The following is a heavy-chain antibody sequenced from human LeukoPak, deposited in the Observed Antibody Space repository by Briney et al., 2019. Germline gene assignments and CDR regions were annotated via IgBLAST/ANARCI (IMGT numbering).Heavy chain of an antibody. CDR1: EYTFTSYA. D-gene: IGHD6-6*01. Sequence: GASVKVSCKASEYTFTSYAMHWVRQAPGQRLEWMGWINVGNGNTQYSQKFQGRVTITRDTPASTAYMELSSLRPEDTAVYYCARTAARRFDYWGQGTLVTVSS. CDR3: ARTAARRFDY. CDR2: INVGNGNT. V-gene: IGHV1-3*01. J-gene: IGHJ4*02.